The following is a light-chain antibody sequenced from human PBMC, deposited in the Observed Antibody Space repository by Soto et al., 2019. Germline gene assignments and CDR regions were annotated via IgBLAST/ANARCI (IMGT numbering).Light chain of an antibody. Sequence: EIVLTQSPATLSLSPGERATLSCRASQGITTYLAWYQQKPGQAPRLLIYAASNRATGIPARFSGSGSGTDFTLTISSLEPEDFAVYYCQQRGTWPLSFGPGPKVDIK. J-gene: IGKJ3*01. CDR1: QGITTY. V-gene: IGKV3-11*01. CDR3: QQRGTWPLS. CDR2: AAS.